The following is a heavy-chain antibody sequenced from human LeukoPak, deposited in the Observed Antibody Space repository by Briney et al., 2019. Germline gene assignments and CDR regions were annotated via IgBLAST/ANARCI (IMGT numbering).Heavy chain of an antibody. J-gene: IGHJ3*02. CDR1: GFTFSSYG. CDR3: ARAYYDILTGSVDAFDI. D-gene: IGHD3-9*01. V-gene: IGHV3-30*02. CDR2: IRYDGSNK. Sequence: PGGSLRLSCAASGFTFSSYGMHWVRQAPGKGLEWVAFIRYDGSNKYYADSVKGRFTISRDNSKNTLYLQMNSLRAEDTAVYYCARAYYDILTGSVDAFDIWGQGTMVTVSS.